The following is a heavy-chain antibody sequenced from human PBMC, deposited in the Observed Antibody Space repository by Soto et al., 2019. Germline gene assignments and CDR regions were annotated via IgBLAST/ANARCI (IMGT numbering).Heavy chain of an antibody. CDR1: ESTLSSHW. J-gene: IGHJ3*02. V-gene: IGHV3-74*03. CDR2: INSDGSST. D-gene: IGHD3-16*01. CDR3: ASGLEVWGRPGVI. Sequence: EVQLVESGGGLVQPEGSLRLSCTASESTLSSHWMHWVRQAPGKGLVWVSRINSDGSSTTYADSVKGRFTIARDNAKNTMYLQTNSLGAEDTAVYYCASGLEVWGRPGVIWGLGTLVTVSS.